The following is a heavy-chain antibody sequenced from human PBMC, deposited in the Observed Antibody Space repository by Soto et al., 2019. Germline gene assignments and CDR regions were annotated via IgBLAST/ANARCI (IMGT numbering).Heavy chain of an antibody. J-gene: IGHJ4*02. CDR3: SSGGSKAY. V-gene: IGHV4-31*03. CDR1: GGSISSGGYY. Sequence: SETLSLTCTVSGGSISSGGYYWSWTRQHPGKGLEWIGYIYYSGSTYYNPSLKSRVTISVDTSKNQFSLKLSSVTAADTAVYYCSSGGSKAYWGQGALVTVSS. CDR2: IYYSGST. D-gene: IGHD3-10*01.